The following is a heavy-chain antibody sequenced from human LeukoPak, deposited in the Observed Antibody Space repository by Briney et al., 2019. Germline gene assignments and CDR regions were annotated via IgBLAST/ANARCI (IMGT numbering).Heavy chain of an antibody. V-gene: IGHV4-61*02. J-gene: IGHJ4*02. CDR1: GGSISSGSYY. Sequence: SQTLSLTCTVSGGSISSGSYYWSWIRQPAGKGLEWIGRIYTSGSTNYNPSLKSRVTISVDTSKNQFSLKLSSVTAADTAVYYCASDSSGYYWGQGTLVTVSS. CDR3: ASDSSGYY. CDR2: IYTSGST. D-gene: IGHD3-22*01.